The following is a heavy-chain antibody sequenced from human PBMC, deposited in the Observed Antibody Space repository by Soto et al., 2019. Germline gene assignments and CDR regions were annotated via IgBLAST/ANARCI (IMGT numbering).Heavy chain of an antibody. D-gene: IGHD2-2*01. CDR1: GGTFSNYA. V-gene: IGHV1-69*01. Sequence: QVQLVQSGAEVKKPGSSVKVSCKASGGTFSNYAFSWVRQAPGQGLEWMGGFIPIFGTPNYAQKFQGRVTVTADASTRTFYMELSSMRSEDTAVYYCARERSVGYCITTTCPKPFYYYAMDVWGQGTTVTVSS. J-gene: IGHJ6*02. CDR2: FIPIFGTP. CDR3: ARERSVGYCITTTCPKPFYYYAMDV.